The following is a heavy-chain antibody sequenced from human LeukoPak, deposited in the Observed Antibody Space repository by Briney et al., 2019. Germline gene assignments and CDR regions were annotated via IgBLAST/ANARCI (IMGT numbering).Heavy chain of an antibody. J-gene: IGHJ5*02. CDR3: AKQNVEGSSAWYFGRTKGWLDP. CDR1: GFSFSNYA. V-gene: IGHV3-23*01. CDR2: ISGSGGNT. Sequence: PGGSLRLSCAASGFSFSNYAMSWVRQTPGKGLEWVSTISGSGGNTYYADSVKGRFTISRDNSKNMLYLQMNRLRAEDTAIYYCAKQNVEGSSAWYFGRTKGWLDPWGQGTLVTVSS. D-gene: IGHD6-19*01.